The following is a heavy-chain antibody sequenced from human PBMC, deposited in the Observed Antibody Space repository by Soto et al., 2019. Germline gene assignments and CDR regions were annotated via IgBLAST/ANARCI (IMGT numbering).Heavy chain of an antibody. D-gene: IGHD2-2*01. CDR2: ISAYNGNT. V-gene: IGHV1-18*01. CDR1: GYTFTSYG. J-gene: IGHJ6*02. Sequence: GASVKVSCKASGYTFTSYGISWVRQAPGQGLGWMGWISAYNGNTNYAQKLQGRVTMTTDTSTSTAYMELRSLRSDDTAVYYCARDCSSTSCYVRSYYYYYGMDVWGQGTTVTVSS. CDR3: ARDCSSTSCYVRSYYYYYGMDV.